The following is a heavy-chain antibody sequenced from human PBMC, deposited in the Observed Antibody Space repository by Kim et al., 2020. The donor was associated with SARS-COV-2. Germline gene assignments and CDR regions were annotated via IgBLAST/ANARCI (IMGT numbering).Heavy chain of an antibody. CDR3: VAKETYYYGSGSHMVDP. V-gene: IGHV3-23*01. J-gene: IGHJ5*02. CDR1: GFTFSSYA. CDR2: ISGSGGST. Sequence: GGSLRLSCAASGFTFSSYAMSWVRQAPGKGLEWVSAISGSGGSTYYADSVKGRFTISRDNSKNTLYLQMNSLRAEDTAVYYCVAKETYYYGSGSHMVDPWGQGTLVTVSS. D-gene: IGHD3-10*01.